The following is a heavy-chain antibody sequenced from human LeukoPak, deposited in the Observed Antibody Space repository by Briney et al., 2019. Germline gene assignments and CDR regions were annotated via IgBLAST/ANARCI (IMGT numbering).Heavy chain of an antibody. CDR1: GFTVSSNY. D-gene: IGHD6-13*01. J-gene: IGHJ6*02. CDR3: ARARPAFSSSWDYYGMDV. Sequence: GGSLRLSCAASGFTVSSNYMSWVRQAPGKGLEWVSVIYSGGSTYYADSVKGRFTISRDNSKNTLYLQMNSLRAEDTAVYYCARARPAFSSSWDYYGMDVWGQGTTVTVSS. CDR2: IYSGGST. V-gene: IGHV3-53*01.